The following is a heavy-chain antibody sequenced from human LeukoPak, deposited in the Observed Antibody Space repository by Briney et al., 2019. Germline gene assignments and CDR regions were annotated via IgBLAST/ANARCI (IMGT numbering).Heavy chain of an antibody. CDR3: ARVAAAGTYYYYYMDV. Sequence: GGSLRLSCAASGFTFSSYAMHWVRQAPGKGLEWVAVISYDGSNKNYADSVKGRFTISRDNSKNTLYLQMNSLRTEDTAVYFCARVAAAGTYYYYYMDVWGKGTTVTVSS. D-gene: IGHD6-13*01. CDR2: ISYDGSNK. V-gene: IGHV3-30*04. J-gene: IGHJ6*03. CDR1: GFTFSSYA.